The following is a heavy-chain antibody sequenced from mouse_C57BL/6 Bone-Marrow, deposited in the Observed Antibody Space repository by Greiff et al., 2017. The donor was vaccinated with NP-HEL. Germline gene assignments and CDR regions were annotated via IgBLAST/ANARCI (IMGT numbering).Heavy chain of an antibody. CDR1: GFTFSDAW. CDR2: IRNKANNHAT. J-gene: IGHJ2*01. V-gene: IGHV6-6*01. CDR3: TLTTVVAHFDY. D-gene: IGHD1-1*01. Sequence: EVKLMESGGGLVQPGGSMKLSCAASGFTFSDAWMDWVRQSPEKGLEWVAEIRNKANNHATYYAESVKGRFTISRDDSKSSVYLQMNSLRAEDTGIYYCTLTTVVAHFDYWGQGTTLTVSS.